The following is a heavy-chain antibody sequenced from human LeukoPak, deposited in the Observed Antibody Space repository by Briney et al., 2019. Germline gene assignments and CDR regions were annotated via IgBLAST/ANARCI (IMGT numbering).Heavy chain of an antibody. D-gene: IGHD1-26*01. CDR1: GGSISSGGYY. Sequence: SQTLSLTCTVSGGSISSGGYYWSWIRQPPGKGLEWIGYIYYSGSTYYNPSLKSRVTISVDTSKNQFSLKLSSVTAADTAVYYCARGRGNPIYSGSYVGVHDAFDIWGQGTMVTVSS. V-gene: IGHV4-30-4*01. CDR2: IYYSGST. CDR3: ARGRGNPIYSGSYVGVHDAFDI. J-gene: IGHJ3*02.